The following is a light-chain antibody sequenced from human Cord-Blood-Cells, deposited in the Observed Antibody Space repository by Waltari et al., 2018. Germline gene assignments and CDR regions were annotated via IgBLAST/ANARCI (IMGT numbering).Light chain of an antibody. CDR1: QSSSSY. CDR3: QQSYSTLPS. J-gene: IGKJ2*03. V-gene: IGKV1-39*01. Sequence: DIQMTQSPSSLSASVGDRVTITCRASQSSSSYLNWYQQKPGKAPKLLIYAASSLQSGVPSRFSGIGSGTDFTLTISSLQPEDFATYYCQQSYSTLPSFSQGTKLEIK. CDR2: AAS.